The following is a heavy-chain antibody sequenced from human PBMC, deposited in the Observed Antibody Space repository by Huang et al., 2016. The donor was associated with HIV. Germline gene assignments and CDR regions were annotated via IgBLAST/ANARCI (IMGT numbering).Heavy chain of an antibody. CDR3: AKDRVAGTGHCFDP. J-gene: IGHJ5*02. Sequence: EVKLLESGGGLVQPGGSLRLSCAASGFSFSSYTMTWVRQAPGKGLEWVSSIRGSDNTTFYADSVKGLFTISRDNSKNTLYLQMKSLIVDDTAVYYCAKDRVAGTGHCFDPWGQGTLVTVSS. V-gene: IGHV3-23*01. D-gene: IGHD6-19*01. CDR1: GFSFSSYT. CDR2: IRGSDNTT.